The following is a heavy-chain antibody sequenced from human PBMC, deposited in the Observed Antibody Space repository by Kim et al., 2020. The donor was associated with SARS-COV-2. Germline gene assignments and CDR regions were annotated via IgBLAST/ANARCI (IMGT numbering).Heavy chain of an antibody. CDR3: AKALCDLSGNDF. D-gene: IGHD2-21*01. V-gene: IGHV3-23*01. J-gene: IGHJ4*02. CDR2: ISGNGYET. CDR1: GFSLSNYA. Sequence: GGSLRLSCAASGFSLSNYAMNWVRQAPGKGLEWVSGISGNGYETYYAESVKGRVTISRDISKNTLYLQMNSLRAEDTAVYYCAKALCDLSGNDFWGQGTLLTV.